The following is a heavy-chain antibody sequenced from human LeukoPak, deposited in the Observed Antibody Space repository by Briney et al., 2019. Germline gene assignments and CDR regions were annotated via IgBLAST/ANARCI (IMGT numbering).Heavy chain of an antibody. J-gene: IGHJ4*02. V-gene: IGHV4-39*07. CDR1: GGSINSNYDY. CDR2: VAYSGRT. CDR3: ARGGLYSGYYHY. Sequence: PSETLSLTCTVSGGSINSNYDYWGWIRQPPGKGLEWIGSVAYSGRTFHNPSLKSRVTISVDTSKNQFSLKLSSVTAADTAVYYCARGGLYSGYYHYWGQGTLVTVSS. D-gene: IGHD5-12*01.